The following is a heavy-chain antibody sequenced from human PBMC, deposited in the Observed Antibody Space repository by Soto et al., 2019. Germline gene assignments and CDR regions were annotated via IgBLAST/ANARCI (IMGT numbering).Heavy chain of an antibody. J-gene: IGHJ6*03. V-gene: IGHV1-69*02. CDR2: IIPILGIA. D-gene: IGHD6-13*01. CDR3: ARKQLGKYYYYYYYMDV. CDR1: GGTFSSYT. Sequence: QVQLVQSGAEVKKPGSSVKVSCKASGGTFSSYTISWVRQAPGQGLEWMGRIIPILGIANYAQKVQGRVTITADKATSTAYMELSSLRSEDTAVYYCARKQLGKYYYYYYYMDVWGKGTTVTVSS.